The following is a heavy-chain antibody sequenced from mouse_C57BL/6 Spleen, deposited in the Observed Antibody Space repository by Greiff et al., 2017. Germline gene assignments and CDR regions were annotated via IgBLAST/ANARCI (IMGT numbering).Heavy chain of an antibody. D-gene: IGHD2-4*01. V-gene: IGHV3-6*01. CDR2: ISYDGSN. CDR3: ARNDYSWFAY. CDR1: GYSITSGYY. Sequence: VQLQQSGPGLVKPSPSLSLPCSVTGYSITSGYYWNWIRQFPGNKLEWMGYISYDGSNNYNPSLKNRISITRDTSKNQFFLKLNSVTTEDTATYYCARNDYSWFAYWGQGTLVTVSA. J-gene: IGHJ3*01.